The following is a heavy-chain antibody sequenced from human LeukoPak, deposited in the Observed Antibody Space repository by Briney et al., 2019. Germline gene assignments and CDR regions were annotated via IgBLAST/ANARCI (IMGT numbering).Heavy chain of an antibody. J-gene: IGHJ3*02. CDR1: GYTFTGYY. CDR2: INPNSCGT. D-gene: IGHD2-15*01. CDR3: ARMVDWVAFDI. V-gene: IGHV1-2*02. Sequence: GASVKVSCKASGYTFTGYYMHWVRQAPGQGLEWMGWINPNSCGTNYAQKFQGRVTMTREKSISTAYMELSRLRSDDTAVYYCARMVDWVAFDIWGQGTMVTVSS.